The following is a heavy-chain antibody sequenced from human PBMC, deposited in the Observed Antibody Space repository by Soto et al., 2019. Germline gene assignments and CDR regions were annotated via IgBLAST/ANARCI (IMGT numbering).Heavy chain of an antibody. Sequence: PGGSLRLSCAASGFTFSSYAMSWVRQAPGKGLEWVSAISGSGGSTYYADSVKGRFTISRDNSKNMLYLQMNSLRAEDTAVYYCAKGLDYGSGSYYNAVDYWGQGTLVTVSS. D-gene: IGHD3-10*01. CDR1: GFTFSSYA. J-gene: IGHJ4*02. CDR2: ISGSGGST. CDR3: AKGLDYGSGSYYNAVDY. V-gene: IGHV3-23*01.